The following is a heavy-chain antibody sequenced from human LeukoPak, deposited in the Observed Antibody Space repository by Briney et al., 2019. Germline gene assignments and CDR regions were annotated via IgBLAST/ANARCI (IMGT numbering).Heavy chain of an antibody. D-gene: IGHD6-13*01. V-gene: IGHV1-46*01. Sequence: ASVKVSCKASGYTFTSYYMHWVRQAPGQGLEWMGIINPSGGSTSYAQKFQGRVTMTRDTSTSTVYMELSSLRSEDTAVYYCARDLLLSSWYQRSPGESWGQGTPVTVSS. CDR3: ARDLLLSSWYQRSPGES. CDR2: INPSGGST. CDR1: GYTFTSYY. J-gene: IGHJ4*02.